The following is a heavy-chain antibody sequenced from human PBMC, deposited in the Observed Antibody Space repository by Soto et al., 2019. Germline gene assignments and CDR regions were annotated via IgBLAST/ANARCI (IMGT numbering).Heavy chain of an antibody. Sequence: GGSRRLSGAAAGFSFSSFGRDWVGQAPGKELEPVPLLSFDGTTKYYADCVRGQLTISLDNSRDTLYPQMNSLKTEDTAVYYCATDLGAAAPTYGIDVWGQGTPVTVSS. CDR3: ATDLGAAAPTYGIDV. CDR1: GFSFSSFG. CDR2: LSFDGTTK. J-gene: IGHJ6*01. D-gene: IGHD6-13*01. V-gene: IGHV3-30*03.